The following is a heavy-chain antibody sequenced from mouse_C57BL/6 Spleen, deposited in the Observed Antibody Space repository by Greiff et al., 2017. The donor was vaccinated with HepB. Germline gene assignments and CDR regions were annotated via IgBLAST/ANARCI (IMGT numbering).Heavy chain of an antibody. CDR3: AREDGNYGGFAY. Sequence: EVNVVESEGGLVQPGSSMKLSCTASGFTFSDYYMAWVRQVPEKGLEWVANINHDGSSTYYLDSLKSRFIISRDNAKNILYLQMSSLKSEDTATYYCAREDGNYGGFAYWGQGTLVTVSA. J-gene: IGHJ3*01. D-gene: IGHD2-1*01. CDR1: GFTFSDYY. V-gene: IGHV5-16*01. CDR2: INHDGSST.